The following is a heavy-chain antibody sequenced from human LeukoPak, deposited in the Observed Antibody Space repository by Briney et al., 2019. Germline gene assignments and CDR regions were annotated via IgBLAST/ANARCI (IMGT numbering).Heavy chain of an antibody. CDR2: ISSSSSTI. CDR3: ARDRYCSGGSCYFGHYYYYMDV. J-gene: IGHJ6*03. D-gene: IGHD2-15*01. V-gene: IGHV3-48*01. Sequence: GGSLRLSCAASGFTFSSYSMNWVRQAPGKGLGWVSYISSSSSTIYYADSVKGRFTISRDNDKNSLYLQMNSLRAEDTAVYYCARDRYCSGGSCYFGHYYYYMDVWGKGTTVTVSS. CDR1: GFTFSSYS.